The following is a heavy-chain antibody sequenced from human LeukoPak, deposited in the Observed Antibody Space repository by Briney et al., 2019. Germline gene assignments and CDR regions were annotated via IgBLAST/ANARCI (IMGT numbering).Heavy chain of an antibody. CDR3: ARDLPPGGIVVVPAAKYYYYYYGMDV. CDR2: IIPILGIA. J-gene: IGHJ6*02. D-gene: IGHD2-2*01. V-gene: IGHV1-69*04. CDR1: GGAFSSYA. Sequence: SVTVSCKASGGAFSSYAISWVRQAPGQGLEWMGRIIPILGIANYAQKFQGRVTITADKSTSTAYMELSSLRSDHTAVYYCARDLPPGGIVVVPAAKYYYYYYGMDVWGQGTTVTVSS.